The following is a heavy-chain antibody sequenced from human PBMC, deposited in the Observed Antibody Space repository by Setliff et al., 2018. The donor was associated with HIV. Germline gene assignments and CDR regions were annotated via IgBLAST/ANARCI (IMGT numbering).Heavy chain of an antibody. D-gene: IGHD2-2*01. CDR3: ARDRMPMASWVPDK. V-gene: IGHV4-4*07. Sequence: SETLSLTCTVSDDSISSNYWSWIRQSAGKGLEWVGRIYTDGRTNYNPSLKGRVTMSVDTSKNQFSLNLSSVTAADTAVYYCARDRMPMASWVPDKWGQGTLVTVSS. CDR2: IYTDGRT. J-gene: IGHJ4*02. CDR1: DDSISSNY.